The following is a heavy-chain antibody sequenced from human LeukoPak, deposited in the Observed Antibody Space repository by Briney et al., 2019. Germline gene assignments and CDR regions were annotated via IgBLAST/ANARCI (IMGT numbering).Heavy chain of an antibody. D-gene: IGHD3-22*01. CDR1: GYSFSGNH. Sequence: ASVTVSCKASGYSFSGNHIHWVRQAPGQGLEWMGWIRPNNGDTKYAQKFQGRVTMTRDTSISIAYMELSNLRSDDTAVYYCARDNSRSYFYYYNMDVWGKGTTVTVSS. J-gene: IGHJ6*03. CDR3: ARDNSRSYFYYYNMDV. V-gene: IGHV1-2*02. CDR2: IRPNNGDT.